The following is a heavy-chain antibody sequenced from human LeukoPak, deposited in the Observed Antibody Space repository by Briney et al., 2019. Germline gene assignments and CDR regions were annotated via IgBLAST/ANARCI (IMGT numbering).Heavy chain of an antibody. CDR2: ISGDGGST. V-gene: IGHV3-43*02. CDR1: GFTFDDYA. D-gene: IGHD1-7*01. J-gene: IGHJ4*02. Sequence: GGSLRLSCAASGFTFDDYAMHWVRQAPGKGLEWVSLISGDGGSTYYADSVKGRFTISRDNSKNSLYLQMNSLRIEDTALYYCAKDVYNWNLVLSYWGQGTLVTVSS. CDR3: AKDVYNWNLVLSY.